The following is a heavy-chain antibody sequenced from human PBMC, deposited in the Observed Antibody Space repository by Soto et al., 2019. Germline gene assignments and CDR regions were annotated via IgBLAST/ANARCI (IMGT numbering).Heavy chain of an antibody. CDR2: MNPNSGNT. Sequence: ASVKVSCKASGYTFTSYDINWVRQATGQGLEWMGWMNPNSGNTGYAQKFQGRVTMTRNTSISTAYMELSSLRSEDTAVYYCARGRRTLYCSSTSCYAGYYYYYYMDVWGKGTTVNVSS. J-gene: IGHJ6*03. CDR3: ARGRRTLYCSSTSCYAGYYYYYYMDV. CDR1: GYTFTSYD. D-gene: IGHD2-2*01. V-gene: IGHV1-8*01.